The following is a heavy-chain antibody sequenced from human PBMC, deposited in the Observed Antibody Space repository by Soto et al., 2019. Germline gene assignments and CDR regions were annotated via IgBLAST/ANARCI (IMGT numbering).Heavy chain of an antibody. CDR2: ISGSGGST. Sequence: GGSLRLSCAASGFTFSSYAMSWVRQAPGKGLEWVSAISGSGGSTYYADSVKGRFTISRDNSKNTLYLPMNSLRAEDTAVYYCAKGVNTAMVYFGDYYFDYWGQGTLVTVSS. J-gene: IGHJ4*02. CDR1: GFTFSSYA. CDR3: AKGVNTAMVYFGDYYFDY. D-gene: IGHD5-18*01. V-gene: IGHV3-23*01.